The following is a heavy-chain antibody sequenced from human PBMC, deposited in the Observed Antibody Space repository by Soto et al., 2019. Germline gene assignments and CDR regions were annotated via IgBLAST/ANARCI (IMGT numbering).Heavy chain of an antibody. J-gene: IGHJ6*01. CDR3: ARDPEEYSSSWQYGMDV. CDR1: GDSISAYS. CDR2: IYYNGNT. Sequence: SETLSLTCTVSGDSISAYSWSWVRQPPGKGLEWIGNIYYNGNTNYNPSLKSRVTISVDTSKNQFSLKLSSVTAADTAKYYCARDPEEYSSSWQYGMDVWGQGTTVTVSS. V-gene: IGHV4-59*01. D-gene: IGHD6-13*01.